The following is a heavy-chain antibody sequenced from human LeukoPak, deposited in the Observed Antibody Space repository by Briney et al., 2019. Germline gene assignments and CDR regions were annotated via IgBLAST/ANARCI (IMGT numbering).Heavy chain of an antibody. CDR2: IYYSGST. J-gene: IGHJ4*02. Sequence: SQTLSLTCTVSGGSISSGDYYWSWIRQPPGKGLEWIGYIYYSGSTYYNPSLKSRVTISVDTSKNQFSLKLSSVTAAATAVYYCPRSTVTTVGLDYGAKGPRVPVSS. CDR3: PRSTVTTVGLDY. D-gene: IGHD4-17*01. V-gene: IGHV4-30-4*01. CDR1: GGSISSGDYY.